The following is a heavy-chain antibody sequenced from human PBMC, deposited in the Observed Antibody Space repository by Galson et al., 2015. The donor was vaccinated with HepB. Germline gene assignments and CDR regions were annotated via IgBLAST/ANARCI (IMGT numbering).Heavy chain of an antibody. CDR1: GYTLTELS. D-gene: IGHD3-16*01. CDR3: ATQGIMITFGGDDMGGWFDS. Sequence: LVKVSCKVSGYTLTELSMHWVRQAPGKGLEWMGGFDPEDGETIYAQKFQGRVTMTEDTSTDTAYMELSSLRSEDTAVYYCATQGIMITFGGDDMGGWFDSWGQGTLVTVSS. CDR2: FDPEDGET. V-gene: IGHV1-24*01. J-gene: IGHJ5*01.